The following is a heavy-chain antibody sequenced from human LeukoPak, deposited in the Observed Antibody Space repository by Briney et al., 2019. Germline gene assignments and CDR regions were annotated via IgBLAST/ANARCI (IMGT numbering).Heavy chain of an antibody. V-gene: IGHV1-18*01. D-gene: IGHD3-22*01. CDR3: ARWYYYDSSGFDAFDI. Sequence: ASVKVSCKASGYTFTSYGISWVRQAPGQGLEWMGWISAYNGNTNYAQKPQGRVTMTTDTSTSTAYMELRSLRSDDTAVYYCARWYYYDSSGFDAFDIWGQGTMVTVSS. J-gene: IGHJ3*02. CDR1: GYTFTSYG. CDR2: ISAYNGNT.